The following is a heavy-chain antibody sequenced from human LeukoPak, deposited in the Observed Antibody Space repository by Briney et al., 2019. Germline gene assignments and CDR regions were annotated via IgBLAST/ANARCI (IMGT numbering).Heavy chain of an antibody. J-gene: IGHJ4*02. Sequence: ASVKVSCKASGYTFTGYYMHWVRQAPGQGLEWMGWINAYNGNTNYAQKLQGRVTMTTDTSTSTAYMELRSLRSDDTAVYYCARESMWYYFDYWGQGTLVTVSS. CDR2: INAYNGNT. D-gene: IGHD2-21*01. CDR1: GYTFTGYY. CDR3: ARESMWYYFDY. V-gene: IGHV1-18*04.